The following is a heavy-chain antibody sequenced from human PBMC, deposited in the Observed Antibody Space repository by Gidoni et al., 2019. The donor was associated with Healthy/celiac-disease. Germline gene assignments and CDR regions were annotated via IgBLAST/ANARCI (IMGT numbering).Heavy chain of an antibody. Sequence: EVQLLESGGGLVQPGRSLRLSCSAPGLTFDDYAMHWVRQAPGKGREWVSGISWNSGSIGYADSVKGRFTISRDNAKNSLYLKMNSLRAEDTALYYCAKDGRMARPVGWFDPWGQGTLVTVSS. CDR1: GLTFDDYA. D-gene: IGHD5-12*01. V-gene: IGHV3-9*01. CDR3: AKDGRMARPVGWFDP. CDR2: ISWNSGSI. J-gene: IGHJ5*02.